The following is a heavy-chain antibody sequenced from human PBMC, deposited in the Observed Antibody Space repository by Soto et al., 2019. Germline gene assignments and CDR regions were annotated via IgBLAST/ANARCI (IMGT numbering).Heavy chain of an antibody. D-gene: IGHD1-26*01. Sequence: VGSLRLSCAASGFNFSTSGMDWVRQVPGKGLEWVAVISNDGSRQYYAESVKGRFTISRDNSKKIVYLQMNSLRAEDTAVYYCAKLKRGATVSYFDQWGQGMLVTV. CDR3: AKLKRGATVSYFDQ. CDR2: ISNDGSRQ. CDR1: GFNFSTSG. V-gene: IGHV3-30*18. J-gene: IGHJ4*02.